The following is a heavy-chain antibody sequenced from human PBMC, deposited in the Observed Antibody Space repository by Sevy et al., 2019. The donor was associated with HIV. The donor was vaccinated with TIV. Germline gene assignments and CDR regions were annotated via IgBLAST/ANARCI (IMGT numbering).Heavy chain of an antibody. D-gene: IGHD6-13*01. CDR3: AKNTAAVGTGGFDY. V-gene: IGHV3-30*02. J-gene: IGHJ4*02. CDR2: IQYDGRNT. Sequence: GGSLRLSCTTSGFTFSYSGMHWVRQAPGKGLEWVTYIQYDGRNTHYADSVKGRFTIPRDNSKNTLYLQMNSLRGDDTAVYYCAKNTAAVGTGGFDYWGQGALVTVSS. CDR1: GFTFSYSG.